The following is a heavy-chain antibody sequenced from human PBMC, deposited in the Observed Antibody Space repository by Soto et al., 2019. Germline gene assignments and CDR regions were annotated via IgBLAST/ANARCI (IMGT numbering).Heavy chain of an antibody. CDR3: AHSSPSTILWFGELLSSPFDY. CDR1: GFSLSTSGVG. Sequence: SGPTLVNPTQTLTLTCTFSGFSLSTSGVGVGWIRQPPGKALEWLALIYWNDDKRYSPSLKSRLTITKDTSKNQVVLTMTNMDPVDTATYYCAHSSPSTILWFGELLSSPFDYWGQGXLVTVHS. V-gene: IGHV2-5*01. D-gene: IGHD3-10*01. CDR2: IYWNDDK. J-gene: IGHJ4*02.